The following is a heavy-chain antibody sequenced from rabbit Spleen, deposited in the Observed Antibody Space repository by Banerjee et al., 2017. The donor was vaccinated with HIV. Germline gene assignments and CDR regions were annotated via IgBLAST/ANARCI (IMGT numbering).Heavy chain of an antibody. J-gene: IGHJ2*01. CDR1: GFSFSSSYY. V-gene: IGHV1S40*01. CDR3: AGRAVYSDAFDP. D-gene: IGHD1-1*01. CDR2: IYTGSSGST. Sequence: QSLEESGGDLVKPGASLTLTCTASGFSFSSSYYMCWVRQAPGKGLEWIACIYTGSSGSTYYASWAKGRFTISKTSSTTVTLQMTSLTAADTATYFCAGRAVYSDAFDPWGPGTLVTVS.